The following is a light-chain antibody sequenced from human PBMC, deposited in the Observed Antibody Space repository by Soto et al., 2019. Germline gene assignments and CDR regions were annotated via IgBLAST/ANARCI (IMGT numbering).Light chain of an antibody. J-gene: IGKJ1*01. CDR1: QSISSW. V-gene: IGKV1-5*01. Sequence: DIEMTQSPSTLSSSLGDSVTITCRASQSISSWLAWYQQKPGKAPKLLIYDASSLESGVQSRFSGSGSGTESTLTIRSLQPDDFATYYCKQYNSYWTFGQGTKVDIK. CDR3: KQYNSYWT. CDR2: DAS.